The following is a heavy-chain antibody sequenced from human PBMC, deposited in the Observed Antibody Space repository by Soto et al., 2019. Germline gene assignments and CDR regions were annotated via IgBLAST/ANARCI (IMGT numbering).Heavy chain of an antibody. Sequence: EVQLLESGGGLVQPGGSLRLSCAASGFTFNSYAMNWVRQAPGKGLEWVSTISGTGGGTYYTDSVKGRFTISRDNSKNTLYLQMNSLRAEDTAVYYCAKGRVGIAAAGTLDYWGQGTLVTVSS. J-gene: IGHJ4*02. CDR1: GFTFNSYA. V-gene: IGHV3-23*01. CDR3: AKGRVGIAAAGTLDY. D-gene: IGHD6-13*01. CDR2: ISGTGGGT.